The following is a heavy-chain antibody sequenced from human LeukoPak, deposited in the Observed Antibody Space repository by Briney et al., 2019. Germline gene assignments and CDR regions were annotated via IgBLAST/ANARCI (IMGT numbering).Heavy chain of an antibody. J-gene: IGHJ4*02. CDR2: ISGGGDNT. CDR3: AKTYDNLWYFDF. Sequence: AGGSLRLSCAASGLSAPGMIWVRQAPGKGLGWVSAISGGGDNTYYAHSVKGRFTISQDNSKNTLYLQMNSLRAEDTAIYYCAKTYDNLWYFDFWGQGTLVTVSS. D-gene: IGHD1-1*01. CDR1: GLSAPG. V-gene: IGHV3-23*01.